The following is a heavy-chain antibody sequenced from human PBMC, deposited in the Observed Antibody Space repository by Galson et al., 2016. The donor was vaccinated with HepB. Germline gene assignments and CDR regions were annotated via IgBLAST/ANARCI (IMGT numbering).Heavy chain of an antibody. J-gene: IGHJ6*02. CDR3: SRSSHNDFWSGEGMDV. Sequence: CAISGDSVSSNVAAWNWIRQSPSRGLEWLGRTYYRSKWYKDYAGSVKSRITINPDTSKNQFSLQVSSVSFEDTAVYYCSRSSHNDFWSGEGMDVWGQGTTVTVSS. D-gene: IGHD3-3*01. CDR1: GDSVSSNVAA. V-gene: IGHV6-1*01. CDR2: TYYRSKWYK.